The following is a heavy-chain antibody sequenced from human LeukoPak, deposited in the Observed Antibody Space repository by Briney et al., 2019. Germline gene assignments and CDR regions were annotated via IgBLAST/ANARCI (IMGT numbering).Heavy chain of an antibody. CDR1: GFTVSSNY. Sequence: PGGSLRLSCAASGFTVSSNYMSWVRQAPGKGLEWVSVIYSGGSTYYADSVKGRFTISRDNSKNTLYLQTNSLRAEDTAVYYCARLPRYCSSTSCFSVDYWGQGTLVTVSS. V-gene: IGHV3-66*02. J-gene: IGHJ4*02. CDR3: ARLPRYCSSTSCFSVDY. D-gene: IGHD2-2*01. CDR2: IYSGGST.